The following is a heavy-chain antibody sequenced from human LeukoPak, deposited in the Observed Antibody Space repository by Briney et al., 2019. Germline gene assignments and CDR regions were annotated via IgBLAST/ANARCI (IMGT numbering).Heavy chain of an antibody. V-gene: IGHV4-34*01. CDR2: INHSGST. J-gene: IGHJ3*02. Sequence: SETLSLTCTVSGGSISSYYWSWIRQPPGKGLEWIGEINHSGSTNYNPSLKSRVTISVDTSKNQFSLKLSSVTAADTAVYYCARAPSLGRGTDAFDIWGQGTMVTVSS. CDR1: GGSISSYY. CDR3: ARAPSLGRGTDAFDI. D-gene: IGHD3-16*01.